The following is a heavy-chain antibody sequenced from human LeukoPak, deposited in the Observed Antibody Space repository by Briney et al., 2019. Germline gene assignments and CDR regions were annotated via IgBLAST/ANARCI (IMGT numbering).Heavy chain of an antibody. CDR3: ARQSRSYGYDFDY. CDR1: GYSFTSYW. D-gene: IGHD5-18*01. J-gene: IGHJ4*02. CDR2: IYPGDSDT. Sequence: GESLKISRKGSGYSFTSYWIGWVRQMPGKGLEWMGIIYPGDSDTRYSPSFQGQVTISADKSISTAYLPWSSLKASDTAMYYCARQSRSYGYDFDYWGQGTLVTVSS. V-gene: IGHV5-51*01.